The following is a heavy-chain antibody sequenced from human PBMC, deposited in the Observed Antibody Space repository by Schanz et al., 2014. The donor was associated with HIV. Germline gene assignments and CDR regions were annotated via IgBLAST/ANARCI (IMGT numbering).Heavy chain of an antibody. CDR1: GYTFASYG. Sequence: QVQLVQSGAEVKEPGASVKVSCKASGYTFASYGITWVRQAPGQGLDWVGWISPYNGDRKYDQKFQGRVTLTTDTSTNPAYMELRSLRSDDTAVYYCAKGQDWPGPQLDHWGHGSLVIVSS. CDR2: ISPYNGDR. D-gene: IGHD3-9*01. V-gene: IGHV1-18*01. J-gene: IGHJ4*03. CDR3: AKGQDWPGPQLDH.